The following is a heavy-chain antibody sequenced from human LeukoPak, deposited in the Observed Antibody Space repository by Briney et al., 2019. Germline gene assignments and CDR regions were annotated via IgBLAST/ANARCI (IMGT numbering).Heavy chain of an antibody. CDR1: GFTFSAFA. CDR3: AKGATVYCSGGSCYDYFDY. V-gene: IGHV3-23*01. CDR2: ISGGGTT. J-gene: IGHJ4*02. D-gene: IGHD2-15*01. Sequence: GGSLRLSCAASGFTFSAFAMGWVRQVPEKGLEWVSYISGGGTTYYADSVKGRFTISRDNSKNTLYLQMNSLRAEDTAVYYCAKGATVYCSGGSCYDYFDYWGQGTLVTVSS.